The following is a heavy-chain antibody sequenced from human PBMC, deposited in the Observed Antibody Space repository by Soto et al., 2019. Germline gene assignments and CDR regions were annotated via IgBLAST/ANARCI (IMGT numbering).Heavy chain of an antibody. D-gene: IGHD3-22*01. Sequence: SETLSLTCTVSGGSISSSSYYWGWIRQPPGKGLEWIGSIYYSGSTYYNPSLKSRVTISVDTSKNQFSLKLGSVTAADTAVYYCARYVWLLLSFDYWGQGTLVT. J-gene: IGHJ4*02. CDR1: GGSISSSSYY. V-gene: IGHV4-39*01. CDR2: IYYSGST. CDR3: ARYVWLLLSFDY.